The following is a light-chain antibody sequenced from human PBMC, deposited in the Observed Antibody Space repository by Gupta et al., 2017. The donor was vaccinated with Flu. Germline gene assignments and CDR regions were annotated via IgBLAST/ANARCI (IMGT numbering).Light chain of an antibody. J-gene: IGLJ3*02. CDR2: DGS. CDR3: DTYGAVGV. CDR1: SSGNDAYNC. V-gene: IGLV2-14*03. Sequence: GKSIAIACTGSSSGNDAYNCDAWYQEKPGKALILVIYDGSKGPSGGSTRFSGSKSGTTASLAISGLQADDESYYYCDTYGAVGVFGGGTKVTVL.